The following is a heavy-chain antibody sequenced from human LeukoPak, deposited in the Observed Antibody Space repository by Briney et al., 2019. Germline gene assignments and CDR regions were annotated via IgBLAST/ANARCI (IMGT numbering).Heavy chain of an antibody. CDR1: GFTFSSYA. CDR3: AKVQYDTLRLPVWFDP. J-gene: IGHJ5*02. V-gene: IGHV3-23*01. D-gene: IGHD6-25*01. CDR2: ISGSGGST. Sequence: GSLRLSCAASGFTFSSYAMSWVRQAPGKGLEWVSAISGSGGSTYYADSVKGRFTISRDNSKNTLYLQMNSLRAEDTAVYYCAKVQYDTLRLPVWFDPWGQGTLVTVSS.